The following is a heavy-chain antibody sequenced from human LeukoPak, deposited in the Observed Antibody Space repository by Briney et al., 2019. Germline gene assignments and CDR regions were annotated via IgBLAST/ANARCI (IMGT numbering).Heavy chain of an antibody. CDR1: GFTFSSYA. V-gene: IGHV3-23*01. J-gene: IGHJ4*02. D-gene: IGHD6-19*01. Sequence: GGSLRLSCAASGFTFSSYAMSWVRQAPGKGLEWVSAISGSGGSTYYADSVKGRFTISRDNSKNTLYLQMNGLRAEDTAVYYCANSKRIAVAGRFDYWGQGTLVTVSS. CDR2: ISGSGGST. CDR3: ANSKRIAVAGRFDY.